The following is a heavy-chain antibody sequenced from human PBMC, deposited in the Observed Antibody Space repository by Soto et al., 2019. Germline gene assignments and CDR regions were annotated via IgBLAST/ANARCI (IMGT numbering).Heavy chain of an antibody. CDR1: GGSMSSGGYS. CDR2: IYHSGST. V-gene: IGHV4-30-2*01. CDR3: ARGGSSGYYFDY. D-gene: IGHD3-22*01. J-gene: IGHJ4*02. Sequence: QLQLQESGSGLVTPSQTLSLTCAVSGGSMSSGGYSWSWIRQPPGKGLEWIGYIYHSGSTYYSPSFKSRVNLSVDRSKNQFSLKLSSVTAADTALYYCARGGSSGYYFDYWGQGTLVTVSS.